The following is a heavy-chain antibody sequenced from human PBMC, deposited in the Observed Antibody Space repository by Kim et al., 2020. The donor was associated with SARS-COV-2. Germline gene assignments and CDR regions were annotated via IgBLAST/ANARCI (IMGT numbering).Heavy chain of an antibody. Sequence: GGSLRLSCAASGFTYSSYGMHWVRQAPGKGLEWVAIISYDGGKKYYADSVKGRFTISRDNSKNTLYLQMNSLRAEDTAVYYCAKDIYQLQRGLDYWGQGTLVTVSS. CDR1: GFTYSSYG. J-gene: IGHJ4*02. V-gene: IGHV3-30*18. CDR3: AKDIYQLQRGLDY. CDR2: ISYDGGKK. D-gene: IGHD6-6*01.